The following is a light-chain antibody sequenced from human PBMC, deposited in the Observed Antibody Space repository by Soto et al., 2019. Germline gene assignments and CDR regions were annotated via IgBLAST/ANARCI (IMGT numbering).Light chain of an antibody. CDR2: DTS. CDR1: QSVSTY. CDR3: QHRTGWRGLT. Sequence: ESVLTQSPVTLSLSPGERATLSCRASQSVSTYLAWYQQKPGQAPRLLIYDTSNRATGIPARFSGSGSGTNFTLTISSREPEDFAVYYCQHRTGWRGLTFGGGTKVEF. J-gene: IGKJ4*01. V-gene: IGKV3-11*01.